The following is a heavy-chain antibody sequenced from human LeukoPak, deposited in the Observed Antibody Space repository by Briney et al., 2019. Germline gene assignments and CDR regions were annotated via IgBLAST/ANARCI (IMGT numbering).Heavy chain of an antibody. CDR3: ARPNYYDSSGSEYWYFDL. J-gene: IGHJ2*01. CDR1: GGSISRYY. V-gene: IGHV4-59*08. Sequence: SETLSLTCIVSGGSISRYYWSWIRQPPGKGLEWIGYIYYSGSTNYNPSLKSRVTISVDTSKNQFSLKLSSVTAADTAVYYCARPNYYDSSGSEYWYFDLWGRGTLVTVSS. D-gene: IGHD3-22*01. CDR2: IYYSGST.